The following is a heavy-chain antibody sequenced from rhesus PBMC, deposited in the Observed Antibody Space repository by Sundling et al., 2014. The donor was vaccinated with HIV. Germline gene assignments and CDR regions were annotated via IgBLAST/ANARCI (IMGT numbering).Heavy chain of an antibody. CDR3: ARVYSSWSRGNYFDY. J-gene: IGHJ4*01. D-gene: IGHD6-13*01. Sequence: QVQLQESGPGLVKPSETLSLTCAVSGGSFTGYYWGWIRQPPGKGLEWIGYISGSSGSTDYNPSLKSRVTISTDTSKNQFSLNLSSVTAADTAVYYCARVYSSWSRGNYFDYWGQGVLVTVSS. CDR2: ISGSSGST. CDR1: GGSFTGYY. V-gene: IGHV4-165*01.